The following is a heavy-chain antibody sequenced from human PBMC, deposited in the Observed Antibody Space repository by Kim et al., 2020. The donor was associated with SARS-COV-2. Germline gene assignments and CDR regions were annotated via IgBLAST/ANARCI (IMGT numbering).Heavy chain of an antibody. J-gene: IGHJ1*01. CDR1: GFTVSSNY. D-gene: IGHD3-22*01. CDR3: ARWGPYYDSSGYYLEYFQH. V-gene: IGHV3-53*01. CDR2: IYSGGST. Sequence: GGSLRLSCAASGFTVSSNYMSWVRQAPGKGLEWVSVIYSGGSTYYADSVKGRFTISRDNSKNTLYLQMNSLRAEDTAVYYCARWGPYYDSSGYYLEYFQHWGPGTLVTVSS.